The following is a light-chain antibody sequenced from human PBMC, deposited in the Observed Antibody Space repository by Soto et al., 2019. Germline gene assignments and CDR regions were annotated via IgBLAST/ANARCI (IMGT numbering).Light chain of an antibody. CDR1: QSVLEDSNNKNY. Sequence: DIVMTQSPDSLAVSLGERATINCKSSQSVLEDSNNKNYLTWYQQKPGQPPRLLIYWASIRESGVPDRFSGRGSGTDFTLTINSLQAEDVAVYYCQQYFSTPYTFGQGTTLEIK. V-gene: IGKV4-1*01. J-gene: IGKJ2*01. CDR2: WAS. CDR3: QQYFSTPYT.